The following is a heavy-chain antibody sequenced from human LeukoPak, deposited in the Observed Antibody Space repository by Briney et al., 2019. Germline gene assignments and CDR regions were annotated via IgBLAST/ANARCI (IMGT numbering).Heavy chain of an antibody. CDR2: IYHSGST. CDR3: ARLEPCGGDCPDAFDI. J-gene: IGHJ3*02. V-gene: IGHV4-38-2*01. D-gene: IGHD2-21*01. CDR1: GYSISSGYY. Sequence: PSETLSLTCAVSGYSISSGYYWGWIRQPPGKGLEWIRSIYHSGSTYYNPSLKSRVTISVDTSKNQFSLKLSTVTAADTAVYYCARLEPCGGDCPDAFDIWGQGTMVTVSS.